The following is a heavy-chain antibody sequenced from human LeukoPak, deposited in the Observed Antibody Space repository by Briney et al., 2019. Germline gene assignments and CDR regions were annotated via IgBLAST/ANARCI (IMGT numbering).Heavy chain of an antibody. CDR3: ATDGSSGWWYYFDY. J-gene: IGHJ4*02. CDR2: IYTSGST. Sequence: SQTLSLTCTVSGDSISSGSYYWGWIRQPAGKGLEWIGRIYTSGSTNYNPSLKSRVTISLDTSKNQFSLELSSVTAADTALYYCATDGSSGWWYYFDYWGQGNLVTVSS. V-gene: IGHV4-61*02. D-gene: IGHD6-19*01. CDR1: GDSISSGSYY.